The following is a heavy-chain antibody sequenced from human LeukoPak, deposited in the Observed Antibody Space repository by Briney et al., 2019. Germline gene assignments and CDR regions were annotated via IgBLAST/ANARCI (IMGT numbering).Heavy chain of an antibody. D-gene: IGHD3-22*01. CDR3: ARRGYYYDSSGYPTQVFDY. V-gene: IGHV4-34*01. Sequence: PSETLSLTCAVYGGSFSGYYWSWIRQPPGKGLEWIGEINHSGSTNYNPSLKSRVTISVDTSKNQFSLKLSSVTAADTAVYYCARRGYYYDSSGYPTQVFDYWGQGTLVTVSS. J-gene: IGHJ4*02. CDR2: INHSGST. CDR1: GGSFSGYY.